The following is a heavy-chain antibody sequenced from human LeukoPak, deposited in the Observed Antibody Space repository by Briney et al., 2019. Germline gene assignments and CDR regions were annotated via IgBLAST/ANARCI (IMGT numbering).Heavy chain of an antibody. Sequence: GGSLRLSCAASGFTFDDYAMHWVRQAPGKGLEWVSGISWNSGSIDYADSVKGRFTISRDNSKNTLYLQMNSLRAEDTAIYYCAKDPNGDYVGAFNSWGQGTMVTVSS. V-gene: IGHV3-9*01. CDR2: ISWNSGSI. J-gene: IGHJ3*02. CDR1: GFTFDDYA. D-gene: IGHD4-17*01. CDR3: AKDPNGDYVGAFNS.